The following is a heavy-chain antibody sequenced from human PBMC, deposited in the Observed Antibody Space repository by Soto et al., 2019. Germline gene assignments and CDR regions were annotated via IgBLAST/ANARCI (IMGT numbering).Heavy chain of an antibody. CDR3: ARDGFGGAYDFWH. CDR1: GFTVTNYF. Sequence: EVQLVESGGGLVQPGGSLRLSCAASGFTVTNYFMTWVRQAPGKGLEWVSVISNGGGAYYADSVKGRFTIFRDNSENTLYLQMNALRAEDTAVYYCARDGFGGAYDFWHGGQGTLVTVSS. CDR2: ISNGGGA. J-gene: IGHJ4*02. D-gene: IGHD3-3*01. V-gene: IGHV3-66*01.